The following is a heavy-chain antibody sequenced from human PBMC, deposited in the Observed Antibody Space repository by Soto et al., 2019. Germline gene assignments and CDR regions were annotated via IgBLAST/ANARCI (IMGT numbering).Heavy chain of an antibody. CDR2: VNPNSGNT. CDR3: AREGYSSSSGPRGNWFDP. D-gene: IGHD6-6*01. CDR1: GYTFTSYD. J-gene: IGHJ5*02. Sequence: QVQLAQSGAEVKRPGASVKVSCKASGYTFTSYDINWVRQATGQGLEWVGWVNPNSGNTGYAQKFQGRVTMTKNTSISTAYMELSSLTSEDTAVYYCAREGYSSSSGPRGNWFDPWGQGTLVTVSS. V-gene: IGHV1-8*01.